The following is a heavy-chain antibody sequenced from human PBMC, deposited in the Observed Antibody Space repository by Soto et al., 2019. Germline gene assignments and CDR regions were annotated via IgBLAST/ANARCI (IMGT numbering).Heavy chain of an antibody. D-gene: IGHD6-13*01. CDR2: TYYRSKWYS. V-gene: IGHV6-1*01. J-gene: IGHJ5*02. CDR3: ARWYSSSWYRSYWFDP. Sequence: SQTLSLTCAISGDSVSSNSAAWNWIRQSPSRGLEWLGRTYYRSKWYSDYAVSVKSRITINPDTSKNQFSLQLNSVTPEDTAVYYCARWYSSSWYRSYWFDPWGQGTLVTVSS. CDR1: GDSVSSNSAA.